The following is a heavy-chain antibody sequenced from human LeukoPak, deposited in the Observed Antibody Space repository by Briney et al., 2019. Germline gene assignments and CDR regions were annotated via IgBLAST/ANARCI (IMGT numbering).Heavy chain of an antibody. CDR1: SYTCTCYC. V-gene: IGHV1-2*02. CDR3: ARGGVGATAY. CDR2: INPNSGGT. Sequence: ASVKVSCKASSYTCTCYCIHWVRQAPGQGLEWMGWINPNSGGTNYAQKFQDRVTMTRDPSISTAYMELSRLRSEDTAVYYCARGGVGATAYWGQGTLVTVPS. D-gene: IGHD1-26*01. J-gene: IGHJ4*02.